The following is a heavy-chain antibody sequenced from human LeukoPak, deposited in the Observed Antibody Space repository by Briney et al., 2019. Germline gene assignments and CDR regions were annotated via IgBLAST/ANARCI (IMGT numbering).Heavy chain of an antibody. CDR3: ARHPAWEREGGPT. J-gene: IGHJ4*03. CDR1: GGSIFSYF. V-gene: IGHV4-59*08. Sequence: PSETLPLTRTVSGGSIFSYFWSWIRQPPGKGLEWIGYIYYSGRTNYNPSLKSRVTMSIDTSKNQFSLELSSVTAADTAVYYCARHPAWEREGGPTWGHVVLVTASS. CDR2: IYYSGRT. D-gene: IGHD2-15*01.